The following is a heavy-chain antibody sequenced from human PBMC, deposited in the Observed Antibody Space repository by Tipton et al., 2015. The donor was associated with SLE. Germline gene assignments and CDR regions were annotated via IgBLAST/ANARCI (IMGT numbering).Heavy chain of an antibody. J-gene: IGHJ3*02. Sequence: TLSLTCTVSGGSITTVGYYWSWNRQHPGKGLEWIGYIYYSGSTYYNPSLKSRVTISVDTSKNQFSLKLSSVTAADTAVYYCARDYYGSGFDAFDIWGQGTMVTVSS. CDR2: IYYSGST. CDR3: ARDYYGSGFDAFDI. CDR1: GGSITTVGYY. D-gene: IGHD3-10*01. V-gene: IGHV4-31*03.